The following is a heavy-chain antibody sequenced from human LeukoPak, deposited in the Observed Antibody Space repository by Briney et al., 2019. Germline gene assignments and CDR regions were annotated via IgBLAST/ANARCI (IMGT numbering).Heavy chain of an antibody. Sequence: PGGSLRLSCAAFGFTVSSNYMSWVRQAPGKGLEWVSVIYSGGSTYYADSVKGRFTISRDNSKNTLYLQMNSLRAEDTAVYYCARSTLPAATGYYFDYWGQGTLVTVSS. V-gene: IGHV3-66*02. CDR1: GFTVSSNY. J-gene: IGHJ4*02. D-gene: IGHD2-2*01. CDR2: IYSGGST. CDR3: ARSTLPAATGYYFDY.